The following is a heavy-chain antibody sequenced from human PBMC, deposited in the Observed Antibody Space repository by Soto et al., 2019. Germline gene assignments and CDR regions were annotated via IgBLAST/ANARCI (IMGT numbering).Heavy chain of an antibody. CDR2: ISHSGST. CDR3: AREYTKGSNFFGC. CDR1: RGAVRSCD. J-gene: IGHJ4*02. D-gene: IGHD1-1*01. V-gene: IGHV4-59*06. Sequence: SLSCAFCRGAVRSCDCTWIRKPPGKGLEWIGYISHSGSTYYNPSLKSRVIISVDTSKNQFSLSLTSVTAADTAVYYCAREYTKGSNFFGCGGQGALATVPS.